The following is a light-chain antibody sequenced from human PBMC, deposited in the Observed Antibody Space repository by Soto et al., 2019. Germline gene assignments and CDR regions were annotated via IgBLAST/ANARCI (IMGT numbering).Light chain of an antibody. J-gene: IGKJ3*01. Sequence: DIQMTQSPSSLSASAGDRVTITCRASQGIRHNLAWYQQKPGEVPKLLIYAASTLQSGVPSRFSGSGSGTDFTLTISSLQPEDGATDYCQKYFSVPFTFGPGTKVVIK. V-gene: IGKV1-27*01. CDR1: QGIRHN. CDR3: QKYFSVPFT. CDR2: AAS.